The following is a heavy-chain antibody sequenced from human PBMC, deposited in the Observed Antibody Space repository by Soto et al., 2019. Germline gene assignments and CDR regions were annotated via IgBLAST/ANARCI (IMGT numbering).Heavy chain of an antibody. V-gene: IGHV1-18*01. J-gene: IGHJ4*02. CDR3: ARDNYYGSGSYYKIDY. Sequence: GASVKVSCKASGYTFTSYGFSWVRQAPGQGLEWMGWISAYNGNTNYAQKLQGRVTMTTDTSTSTAYMELRSLRSDDTAVYYCARDNYYGSGSYYKIDYWGQGTLVTVSS. CDR2: ISAYNGNT. CDR1: GYTFTSYG. D-gene: IGHD3-10*01.